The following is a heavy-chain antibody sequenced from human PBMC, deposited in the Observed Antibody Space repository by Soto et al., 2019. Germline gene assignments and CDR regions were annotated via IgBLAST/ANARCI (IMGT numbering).Heavy chain of an antibody. CDR2: ISGSGGST. J-gene: IGHJ5*02. CDR3: AKGTKVGVAAKSVGWFDP. CDR1: GFTFSSYA. D-gene: IGHD2-15*01. V-gene: IGHV3-23*01. Sequence: EVQLLESGGGLVQPGGSLRLSCAASGFTFSSYAMSWVRQAPGKGLEWVSAISGSGGSTYYADSVKGRFTISRDNSKNTLYLQMNSMRAEDTAVYYCAKGTKVGVAAKSVGWFDPWGQGTLVTVSS.